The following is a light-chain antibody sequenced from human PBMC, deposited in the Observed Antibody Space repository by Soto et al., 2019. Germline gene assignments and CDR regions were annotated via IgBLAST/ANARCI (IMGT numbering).Light chain of an antibody. J-gene: IGKJ5*01. CDR3: QQTMTFPST. Sequence: DIHMTQSPPFVSASVGDTVTITCRASHDISSWLAWYQQRPGKAPEVLIYAASSLQSGVPSRFGGSGSGTDFPLTISSLQPEDFATYYCQQTMTFPSTSGQGTRLEIK. V-gene: IGKV1D-12*01. CDR1: HDISSW. CDR2: AAS.